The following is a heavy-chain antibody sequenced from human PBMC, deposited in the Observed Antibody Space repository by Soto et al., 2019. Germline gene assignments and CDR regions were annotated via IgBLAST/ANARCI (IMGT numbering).Heavy chain of an antibody. CDR1: GFTFSSYA. Sequence: LRLSCAASGFTFSSYAMSWVRQAPGKGLEWVSAISGSGGSTYYADSVKGRFTISRDNSKNTLYLQMNSLRAEDTAVYYCAKDSTTVVHDYYYGMDVWGQGTTVTVSS. J-gene: IGHJ6*02. CDR2: ISGSGGST. V-gene: IGHV3-23*01. CDR3: AKDSTTVVHDYYYGMDV. D-gene: IGHD4-17*01.